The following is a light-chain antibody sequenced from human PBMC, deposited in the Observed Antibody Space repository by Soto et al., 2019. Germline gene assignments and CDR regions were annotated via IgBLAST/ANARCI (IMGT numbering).Light chain of an antibody. CDR2: GNN. J-gene: IGLJ2*01. CDR3: QSYDSNLNVV. V-gene: IGLV1-40*01. CDR1: RSNIGARYD. Sequence: QSVLTQPPSVSGAPGQRVTISCTGSRSNIGARYDVHWYQQLPGTAPKLLIYGNNNRPSGVPDRFSGSKSGTSASLAITGLQAEDEADYYCQSYDSNLNVVFGGGTKLTVL.